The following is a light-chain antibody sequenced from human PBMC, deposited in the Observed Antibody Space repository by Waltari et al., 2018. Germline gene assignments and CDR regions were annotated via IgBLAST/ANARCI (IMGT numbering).Light chain of an antibody. CDR2: GAS. J-gene: IGKJ1*01. Sequence: LVLTQSPGPLSLSPGERATLSCRASQSVSRSLAWYQQKPGQAPKLLIYGASTRATGIPDRFTCSGSWTDFSLTISSLEPEDFAIYFCQHYVRLPATFGQGTKVEIK. CDR3: QHYVRLPAT. CDR1: QSVSRS. V-gene: IGKV3-20*01.